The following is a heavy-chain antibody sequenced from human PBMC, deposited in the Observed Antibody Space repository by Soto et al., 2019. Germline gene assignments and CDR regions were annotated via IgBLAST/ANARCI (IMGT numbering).Heavy chain of an antibody. CDR3: ARDAGYSYGPYYLDY. D-gene: IGHD5-18*01. Sequence: ASVKVSCKASGYTFTSYGISWARQAPGQGLEWMGWISAYNGNTNYAQRLQGRVTMTTDTSTSTAYMELRSLRSNDTAVYYCARDAGYSYGPYYLDYWGQGTLVTVSS. V-gene: IGHV1-18*01. CDR2: ISAYNGNT. CDR1: GYTFTSYG. J-gene: IGHJ4*02.